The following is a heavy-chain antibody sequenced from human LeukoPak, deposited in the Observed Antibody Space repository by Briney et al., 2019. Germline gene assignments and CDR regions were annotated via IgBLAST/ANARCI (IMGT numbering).Heavy chain of an antibody. J-gene: IGHJ4*02. V-gene: IGHV3-7*04. CDR2: IKQDGSKK. CDR1: GFPFSSYW. Sequence: GGSLRLSCVASGFPFSSYWMTWVRQAPGKGLEWVANIKQDGSKKSYVDSVKGRFTISRDNAKNSLYLQMNSLRAEDTAIYYCTRVGYIDEGIDYWGQGTLITVSS. CDR3: TRVGYIDEGIDY. D-gene: IGHD5-24*01.